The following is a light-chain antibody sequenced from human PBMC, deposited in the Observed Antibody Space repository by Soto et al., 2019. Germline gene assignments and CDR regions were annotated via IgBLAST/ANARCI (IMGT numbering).Light chain of an antibody. V-gene: IGKV3-11*01. CDR1: QSISRY. Sequence: EIVLTQSPATLSLSPGERATLSCRASQSISRYLGWYQQKPGQPPRLLIYDAFTRATGIPARFSGSGSGTDFTLTISSLQPEDFATYFCKRSSAFPLTFGGGTKVDIK. CDR2: DAF. CDR3: KRSSAFPLT. J-gene: IGKJ4*01.